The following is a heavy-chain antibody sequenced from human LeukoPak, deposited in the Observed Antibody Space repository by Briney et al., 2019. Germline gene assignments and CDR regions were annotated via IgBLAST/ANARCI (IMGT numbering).Heavy chain of an antibody. D-gene: IGHD1-1*01. CDR1: GFTVSSNY. CDR3: ARTLDERGFDY. V-gene: IGHV3-53*01. J-gene: IGHJ4*02. CDR2: IYSGVST. Sequence: GGSLRLSCAASGFTVSSNYMSWVRQAPGKGLEWVSVIYSGVSTYYADSVKGRFTISRDNSKNTLYLQMNSLRAEDTAVYYCARTLDERGFDYWGQGTLVTVSS.